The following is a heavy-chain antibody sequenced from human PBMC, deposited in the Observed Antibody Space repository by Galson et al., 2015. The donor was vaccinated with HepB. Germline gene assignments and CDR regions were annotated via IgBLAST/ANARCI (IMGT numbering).Heavy chain of an antibody. CDR3: AKEIGCSSGWYSHQPSPTDY. V-gene: IGHV3-30*18. Sequence: SLRLSCAASGFTFSSYGMHWARQAPGKGLEWVAVISYDGSNKYYADSVKGRFTISRDNSKNTLYLQMNSLRAEDTAVYYCAKEIGCSSGWYSHQPSPTDYWGQGTLVTVSS. CDR1: GFTFSSYG. D-gene: IGHD6-19*01. J-gene: IGHJ4*02. CDR2: ISYDGSNK.